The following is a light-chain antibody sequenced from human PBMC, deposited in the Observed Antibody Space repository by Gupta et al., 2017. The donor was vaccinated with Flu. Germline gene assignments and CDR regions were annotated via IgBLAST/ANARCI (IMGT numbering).Light chain of an antibody. CDR1: QDITNY. CDR3: QQYDNPPLT. J-gene: IGKJ4*01. CDR2: DAS. Sequence: PSSLSASVGDRVTITCQASQDITNYVNWYQQKPGKAPNLLIYDASHLETGVPSRFSGSGSGTXFTFTIXSLQPEDIATYYCQQYDNPPLTFGXGTKVEIK. V-gene: IGKV1-33*01.